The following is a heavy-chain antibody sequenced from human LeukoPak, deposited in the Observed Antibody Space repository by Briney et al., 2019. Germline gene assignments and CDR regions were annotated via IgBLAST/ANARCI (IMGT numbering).Heavy chain of an antibody. CDR1: GYTFTGYY. CDR3: ARGPMVVTPHDAFDI. V-gene: IGHV1-2*02. CDR2: INPNSGGT. J-gene: IGHJ3*02. D-gene: IGHD4-23*01. Sequence: ASVKVSCKASGYTFTGYYMHWVRQAPGQGLEWMGWINPNSGGTNYAQKFQGRVTMTRDTSISTAYMELSRLRSDDTAVYYCARGPMVVTPHDAFDIWGQGTMVAVSS.